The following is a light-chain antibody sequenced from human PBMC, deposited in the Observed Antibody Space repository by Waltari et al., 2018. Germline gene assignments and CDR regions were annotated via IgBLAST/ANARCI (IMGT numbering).Light chain of an antibody. CDR2: KNN. J-gene: IGLJ1*01. CDR3: AAWDDSLNGFV. CDR1: TSTIGRNT. Sequence: QPVLTQPPSASGTPGQRVSISCSGGTSTIGRNTVNWYQQLPGAAPKFFIHKNNQRPSGVPDRFSGSKSGTSASLAISGLRSEDEADYYCAAWDDSLNGFVFGTGTKVTVL. V-gene: IGLV1-44*01.